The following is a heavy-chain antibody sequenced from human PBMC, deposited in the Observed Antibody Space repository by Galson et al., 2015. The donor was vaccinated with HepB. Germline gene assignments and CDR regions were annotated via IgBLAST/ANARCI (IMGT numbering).Heavy chain of an antibody. CDR3: ARREGDSSSWGLFDY. CDR1: GGSISSRTSY. Sequence: SETLSLTCTVSGGSISSRTSYWGWVRQPPGKGLEWIGSIYYSGSTYYNPSLKSRVTISVDTSKNQFSLKLTSVTAADTAVYYCARREGDSSSWGLFDYWGQGALVTVSS. CDR2: IYYSGST. J-gene: IGHJ4*02. V-gene: IGHV4-39*01. D-gene: IGHD6-13*01.